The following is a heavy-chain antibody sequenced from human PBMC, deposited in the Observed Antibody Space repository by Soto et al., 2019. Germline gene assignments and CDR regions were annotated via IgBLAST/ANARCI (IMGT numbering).Heavy chain of an antibody. CDR1: GFTFSGYA. CDR3: APDIVVVPAAPNWFDP. CDR2: ISGSGAST. D-gene: IGHD2-2*01. Sequence: GGYLRLSCVASGFTFSGYAMSWVRQAPGKGLEWVSAISGSGASTYYADAVKGRFNISRDNFKNTVYLQMNSVRAEDTAVYYCAPDIVVVPAAPNWFDPWGQGILVTVSS. J-gene: IGHJ5*02. V-gene: IGHV3-23*01.